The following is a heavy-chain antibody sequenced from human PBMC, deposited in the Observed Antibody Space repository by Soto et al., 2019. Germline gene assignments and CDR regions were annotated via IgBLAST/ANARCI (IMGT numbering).Heavy chain of an antibody. Sequence: SGGSLRLSCAASGFTLSDYYMSWIRQAPGKGLEWVSYISSSGSTIYYADSVKGRFTISMDHAKNSLYLQMNSLRAEDTAVYYCARGPYCSGGSCTFDXWGQGTLFTVSX. D-gene: IGHD2-15*01. CDR2: ISSSGSTI. CDR3: ARGPYCSGGSCTFDX. CDR1: GFTLSDYY. J-gene: IGHJ4*02. V-gene: IGHV3-11*01.